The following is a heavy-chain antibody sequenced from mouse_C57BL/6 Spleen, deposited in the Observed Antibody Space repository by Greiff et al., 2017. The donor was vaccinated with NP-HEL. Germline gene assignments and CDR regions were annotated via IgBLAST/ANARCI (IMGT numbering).Heavy chain of an antibody. CDR2: IYPRSGNT. Sequence: QVQLQQSGAELARPGASVKLSCKASGYTSTSYGISWVKQRTGQGLEWIGEIYPRSGNTYYNEKFKGKATLTADKSSSTAYMGLRSLTSEDSAVYFCARSAVDSNYYFDYWGQGTTLTVSS. V-gene: IGHV1-81*01. CDR3: ARSAVDSNYYFDY. J-gene: IGHJ2*01. D-gene: IGHD2-5*01. CDR1: GYTSTSYG.